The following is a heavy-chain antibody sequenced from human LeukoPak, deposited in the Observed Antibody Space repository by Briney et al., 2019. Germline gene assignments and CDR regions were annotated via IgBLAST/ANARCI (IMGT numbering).Heavy chain of an antibody. J-gene: IGHJ1*01. V-gene: IGHV1-2*02. CDR1: GYTFTGYY. D-gene: IGHD6-6*01. CDR2: INPNSGGT. Sequence: ASVKVSCKASGYTFTGYYMHWVRQAPGQGLEWMGWINPNSGGTNYAQKFQCRVTTTRDTSISTAYMELSRLRSDDTAVYYCARIPGSSLGAEYFQHWGQGTLVTVSS. CDR3: ARIPGSSLGAEYFQH.